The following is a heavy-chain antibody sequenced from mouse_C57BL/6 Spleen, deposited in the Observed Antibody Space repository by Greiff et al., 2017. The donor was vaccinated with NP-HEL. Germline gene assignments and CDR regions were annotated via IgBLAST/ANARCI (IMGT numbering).Heavy chain of an antibody. V-gene: IGHV1-80*01. CDR1: GYAFSSYW. CDR2: IYPGDGDT. D-gene: IGHD2-4*01. Sequence: QVQLQQSGAELVKPGASVKISCKASGYAFSSYWMNWVKQRPGKGLEWIGQIYPGDGDTNYNGKFKGKATLTADKSSSTAYMQLSSLTSEDSAVYFCARRTDYDYAWFAYWGQGTLVTVSA. J-gene: IGHJ3*01. CDR3: ARRTDYDYAWFAY.